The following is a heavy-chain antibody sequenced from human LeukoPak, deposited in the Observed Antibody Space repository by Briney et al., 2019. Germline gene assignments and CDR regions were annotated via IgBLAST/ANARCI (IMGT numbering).Heavy chain of an antibody. D-gene: IGHD6-19*01. CDR3: ARDGIAVAGNFDY. Sequence: SVKVSCKASRGTFSSYAISWVRQAPGQGLEWMGRIIPILGIANYAQKFQGRVTITADKSTSTAYMELSSLRSEDTAVYYCARDGIAVAGNFDYWGQGTLVTLSS. V-gene: IGHV1-69*04. J-gene: IGHJ4*02. CDR2: IIPILGIA. CDR1: RGTFSSYA.